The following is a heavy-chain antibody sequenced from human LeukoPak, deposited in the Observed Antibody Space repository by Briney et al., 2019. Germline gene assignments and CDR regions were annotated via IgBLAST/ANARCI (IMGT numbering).Heavy chain of an antibody. CDR1: GYSFTIYW. J-gene: IGHJ3*02. V-gene: IGHV5-51*01. CDR3: ARLRPQDGFDI. CDR2: IYPGDSDT. Sequence: GESLKISCEGSGYSFTIYWIGWVRQMPGKGLEWMGIIYPGDSDTRYSPSFQGQVTISGDKSISTAYLQWSSLKASDTAIYYCARLRPQDGFDIWGQGTMVTVSS.